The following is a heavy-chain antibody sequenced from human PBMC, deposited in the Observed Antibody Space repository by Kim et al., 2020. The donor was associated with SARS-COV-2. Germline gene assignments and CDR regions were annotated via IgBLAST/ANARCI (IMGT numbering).Heavy chain of an antibody. CDR1: GYTFTGYY. Sequence: GYTFTGYYMHWVRQAPGQGLEWMGWINPNSGGTNYAQKFQGRVTMTRDTSISTAYMELSRLRSDDTAVYYCARTHPREEGGWFDPWGQGTLAT. CDR2: INPNSGGT. D-gene: IGHD1-26*01. J-gene: IGHJ5*02. CDR3: ARTHPREEGGWFDP. V-gene: IGHV1-2*02.